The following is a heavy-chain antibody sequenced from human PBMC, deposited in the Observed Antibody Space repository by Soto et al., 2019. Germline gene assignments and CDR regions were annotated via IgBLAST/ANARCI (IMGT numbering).Heavy chain of an antibody. CDR3: ATTDTNWSNWFDP. CDR1: GYTFTCYY. Sequence: SVQVACKASGYTFTCYYMHLLGPAPGQGLEWMVWINPNSGGTNYAQKFQGRVTMTRDTSISTAYMELSRLRSDDTSVYYCATTDTNWSNWFDPWGQGTLVPVSS. CDR2: INPNSGGT. J-gene: IGHJ5*02. V-gene: IGHV1-2*02.